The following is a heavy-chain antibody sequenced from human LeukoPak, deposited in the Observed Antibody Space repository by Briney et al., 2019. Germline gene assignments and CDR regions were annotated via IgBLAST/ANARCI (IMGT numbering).Heavy chain of an antibody. Sequence: SQTLSLTCTVSGGSISSGGYYWSWIRQHPGKGLEWIGYIYYSGSTYYNPSLKSRVTMSVDTSKNQFSLKLSSVTAADTAVYYCARDAEYSSGWYYFDYWGQGTLVTVSS. CDR2: IYYSGST. CDR3: ARDAEYSSGWYYFDY. CDR1: GGSISSGGYY. D-gene: IGHD6-19*01. J-gene: IGHJ4*02. V-gene: IGHV4-31*03.